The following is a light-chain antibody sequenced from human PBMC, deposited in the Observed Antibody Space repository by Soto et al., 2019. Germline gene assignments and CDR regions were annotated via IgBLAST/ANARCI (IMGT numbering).Light chain of an antibody. V-gene: IGKV1-5*01. CDR1: QNIRGW. CDR3: QQYDSYSPT. CDR2: EAS. J-gene: IGKJ1*01. Sequence: DIQMTQSPSTLSAFVGDRVTITCRASQNIRGWLAWYQQRPGKAPDLLIFEASRLAGGVPSRFSGSGSGTEFTLTVDSLQPDDFATYYCQQYDSYSPTFGQGTRVEFK.